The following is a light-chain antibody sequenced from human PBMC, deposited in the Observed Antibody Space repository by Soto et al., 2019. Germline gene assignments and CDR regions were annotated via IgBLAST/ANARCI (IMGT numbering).Light chain of an antibody. V-gene: IGLV1-44*01. J-gene: IGLJ1*01. CDR1: TSNIGSNN. CDR3: SSYTSSRAYV. CDR2: NNE. Sequence: QSVLTQPPSASGTPGQRVTISCSGSTSNIGSNNVNWYRQLPGTAPKLLLFNNERRPSGVPGRVSGSKSGTSASLAISGLQSDDEADYYCSSYTSSRAYVFGIGTKLTVL.